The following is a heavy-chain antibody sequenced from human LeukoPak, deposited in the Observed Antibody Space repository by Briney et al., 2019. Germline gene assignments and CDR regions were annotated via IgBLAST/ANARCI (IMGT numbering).Heavy chain of an antibody. D-gene: IGHD5-18*01. J-gene: IGHJ4*02. V-gene: IGHV3-23*01. CDR3: AKPPTGYNYGAGYFDY. CDR1: GITFSSYA. Sequence: GGSLRLSCAASGITFSSYAMSWVRQAPGKGLEWVSLISGSGDSTYYADSVKGRFTISRDNSKSTLYLQMNSLRAEDTAVYYCAKPPTGYNYGAGYFDYWGQGTLVTVSS. CDR2: ISGSGDST.